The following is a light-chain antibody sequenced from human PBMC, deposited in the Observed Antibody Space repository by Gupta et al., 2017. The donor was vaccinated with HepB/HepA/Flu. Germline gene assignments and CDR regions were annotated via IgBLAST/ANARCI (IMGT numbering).Light chain of an antibody. CDR1: QRISYY. V-gene: IGKV1-39*01. J-gene: IGKJ1*01. Sequence: DIRVTQSPSSLSASVGDSVSIACRTNQRISYYLSWYQQKLGKAPKLLIYSATCRQPGVPSRFSGGGSVTXFTLTIXRLQPEDFATYYCQQYDTTPLSFGXGTNVEMK. CDR3: QQYDTTPLS. CDR2: SAT.